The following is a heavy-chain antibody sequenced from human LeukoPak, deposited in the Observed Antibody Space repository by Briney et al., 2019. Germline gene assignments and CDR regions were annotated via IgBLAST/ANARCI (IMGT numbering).Heavy chain of an antibody. CDR1: RGSISGYS. D-gene: IGHD3-3*01. CDR3: ARFWYDDGFDI. V-gene: IGHV4-59*04. J-gene: IGHJ3*02. CDR2: IYYSGST. Sequence: SETLSLTCTVSRGSISGYSWSWIRQSPGGGLEWIGSIYYSGSTYYKPSLKSRVTISVDTSKNQFSLKLSSVTAADTTVYYCARFWYDDGFDIWGQGTMVTVSS.